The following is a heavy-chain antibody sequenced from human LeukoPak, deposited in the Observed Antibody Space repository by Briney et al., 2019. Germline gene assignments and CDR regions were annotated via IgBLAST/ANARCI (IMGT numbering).Heavy chain of an antibody. Sequence: GRSLRLSCAASGFTFSSYAMHWVRQAPGKGLEWVAVISYDGNNKYYADSVKGRFTISRDNSKNTLSLQMNSLRAEDTAVYYCAKGVDYCSGGSCPADYWGPGTLVTVSS. V-gene: IGHV3-30*04. CDR1: GFTFSSYA. CDR2: ISYDGNNK. CDR3: AKGVDYCSGGSCPADY. J-gene: IGHJ4*02. D-gene: IGHD2-15*01.